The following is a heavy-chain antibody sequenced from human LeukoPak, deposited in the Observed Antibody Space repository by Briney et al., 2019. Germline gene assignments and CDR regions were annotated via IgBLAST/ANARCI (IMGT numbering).Heavy chain of an antibody. V-gene: IGHV3-74*01. CDR1: GFTFSSCW. Sequence: GGSLRLSCAASGFTFSSCWMHWVRQAPGKGLVWVSRINSDGSSTSYADSVKGRFTISRDNAKNTLYLQMNSLRAEDTAVYYCAKVGSSNCGADCYSDYWGQGTLVTVSS. D-gene: IGHD2-21*02. CDR2: INSDGSST. CDR3: AKVGSSNCGADCYSDY. J-gene: IGHJ4*02.